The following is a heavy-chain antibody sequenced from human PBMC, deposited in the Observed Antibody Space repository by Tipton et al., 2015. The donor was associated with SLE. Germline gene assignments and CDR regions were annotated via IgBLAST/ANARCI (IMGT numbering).Heavy chain of an antibody. CDR2: IYYSGST. V-gene: IGHV4-61*01. CDR1: GGSISSGSYY. Sequence: LRLSCTVSGGSISSGSYYWSWIRQPPGKGLEWIGYIYYSGSTNYNPSLKSRVTISVDTSKNQFSLKLSSVTAADTAVYYCARGDYDFWSGYLYYFDYWGQGTLVTVSS. D-gene: IGHD3-3*01. CDR3: ARGDYDFWSGYLYYFDY. J-gene: IGHJ4*02.